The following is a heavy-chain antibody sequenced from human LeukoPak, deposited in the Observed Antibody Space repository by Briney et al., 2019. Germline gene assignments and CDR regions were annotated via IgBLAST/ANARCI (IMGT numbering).Heavy chain of an antibody. Sequence: ASVKVSCKASGGTFSSYAITWVRQAPGQGLEWMGWISAYNGNTKYAQNLQGRVTMTTDTSTSTAYMELRSLISDDTAIYYCARGGVVPATVSNWFAPWGQGTLVTVSS. J-gene: IGHJ5*02. CDR1: GGTFSSYA. CDR3: ARGGVVPATVSNWFAP. V-gene: IGHV1-18*01. CDR2: ISAYNGNT. D-gene: IGHD2-2*01.